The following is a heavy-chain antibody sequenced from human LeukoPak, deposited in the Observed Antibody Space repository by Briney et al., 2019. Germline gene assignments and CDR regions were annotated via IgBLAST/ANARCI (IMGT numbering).Heavy chain of an antibody. J-gene: IGHJ4*02. Sequence: GESLKISCKGSGYSFSTYWIGWVRQMPGKGLEWMGTIYPGDSDTRYSPSFQGQVTISADKSINTAYLQWSSLKASNTAVYYCARHVSSTWPFDYWGQGSLVTATS. CDR1: GYSFSTYW. V-gene: IGHV5-51*01. D-gene: IGHD2/OR15-2a*01. CDR2: IYPGDSDT. CDR3: ARHVSSTWPFDY.